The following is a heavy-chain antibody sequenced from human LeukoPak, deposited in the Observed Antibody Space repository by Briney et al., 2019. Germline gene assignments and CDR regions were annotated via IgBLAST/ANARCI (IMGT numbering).Heavy chain of an antibody. CDR2: INSDGSGT. J-gene: IGHJ5*02. CDR1: GFMFSGYW. Sequence: GGSLRLSCAASGFMFSGYWMHWVRQAPGKGLVWVSHINSDGSGTSHADSVKGRFTISRDNAKNTLYLQMNSLRVEDTAVYYCARDSTIYHTSARWFDPWGQGTLVTVSS. V-gene: IGHV3-74*01. CDR3: ARDSTIYHTSARWFDP. D-gene: IGHD2/OR15-2a*01.